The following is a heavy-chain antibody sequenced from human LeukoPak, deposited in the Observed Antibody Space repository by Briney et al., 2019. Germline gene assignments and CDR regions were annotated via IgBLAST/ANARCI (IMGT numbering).Heavy chain of an antibody. CDR3: ARDLQDDSSGYYPYYFDY. Sequence: SVKVSCKASGGTFSSYTISWVRQASGQGLEWMGRIIPILGIANYAQKFQGRVTITADKSTSTAYMELSSLRSEDTAVYYCARDLQDDSSGYYPYYFDYWGQGTLVTVSS. CDR1: GGTFSSYT. CDR2: IIPILGIA. D-gene: IGHD3-22*01. V-gene: IGHV1-69*04. J-gene: IGHJ4*02.